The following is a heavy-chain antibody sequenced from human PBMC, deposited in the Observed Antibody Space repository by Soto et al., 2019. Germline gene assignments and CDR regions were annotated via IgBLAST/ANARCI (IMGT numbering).Heavy chain of an antibody. V-gene: IGHV4-31*03. J-gene: IGHJ5*02. CDR2: TYYSGST. D-gene: IGHD6-13*01. CDR3: ARECIAAAGTGNWFDP. Sequence: PSETLSLTCTVSGGSISSGGYYWSWIRQHPGKGLEWSGYTYYSGSTYYNPSLKSRVTISVDTSKNQFSLKLSPVTAADTAVYYCARECIAAAGTGNWFDPWGKGTLVTVSS. CDR1: GGSISSGGYY.